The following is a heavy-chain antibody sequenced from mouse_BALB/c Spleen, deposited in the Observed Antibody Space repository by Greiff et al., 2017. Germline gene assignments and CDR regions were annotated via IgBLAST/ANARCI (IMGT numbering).Heavy chain of an antibody. D-gene: IGHD4-1*01. J-gene: IGHJ2*01. V-gene: IGHV1-9*01. CDR1: GYTFSSYW. CDR2: ILPGSGST. Sequence: VQLQQSGAELMKPGASVNISCKATGYTFSSYWIEWVKQRPGHGLEWIGEILPGSGSTNYNEKFKGKATFTEDTSSNTAYMQLSSLTSEDSAVYYCATGTGYFDYWGQGTTLTVSS. CDR3: ATGTGYFDY.